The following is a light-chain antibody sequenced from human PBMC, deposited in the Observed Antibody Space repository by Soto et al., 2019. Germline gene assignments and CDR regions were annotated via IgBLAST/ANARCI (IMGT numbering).Light chain of an antibody. Sequence: DLQLTQSPSFLSASIGDRVTFTCRASQGISSFLAWYQHTPGKAPKLLIYAESTLQSGVPSRFSGSGSGREFTLTISSLQPEDFATYYCQQLSGYPCTFGQGTKVEIK. V-gene: IGKV1-9*01. CDR3: QQLSGYPCT. CDR2: AES. CDR1: QGISSF. J-gene: IGKJ1*01.